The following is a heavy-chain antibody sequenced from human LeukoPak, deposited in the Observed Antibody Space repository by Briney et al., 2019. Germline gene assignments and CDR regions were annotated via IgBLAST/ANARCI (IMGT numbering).Heavy chain of an antibody. J-gene: IGHJ5*02. D-gene: IGHD2-15*01. Sequence: ASVKVSCKASGYNFTSYGISWVRQAPGQGLEWMGWISAYNGNTNYAQKLQGRVTMTTDTSTSTAYMELRSLRSDDTAVYYCARDQYFSGAQCSGWFDPWGQGTLVTVSS. CDR3: ARDQYFSGAQCSGWFDP. CDR2: ISAYNGNT. V-gene: IGHV1-18*01. CDR1: GYNFTSYG.